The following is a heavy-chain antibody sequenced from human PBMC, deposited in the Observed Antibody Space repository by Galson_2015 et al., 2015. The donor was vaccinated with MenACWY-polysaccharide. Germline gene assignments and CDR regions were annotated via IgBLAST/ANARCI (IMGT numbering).Heavy chain of an antibody. D-gene: IGHD1-20*01. V-gene: IGHV3-74*01. CDR2: INSDGSST. J-gene: IGHJ6*02. CDR1: GFTFSSYW. Sequence: SLRLSCAASGFTFSSYWMYWVRQAPGKGLVWVSRINSDGSSTSYADSVKGRFTISRENAKNTLYLQMNSLRAEDTAVYYCARERTSITSAAMDVWGQGTTVTASS. CDR3: ARERTSITSAAMDV.